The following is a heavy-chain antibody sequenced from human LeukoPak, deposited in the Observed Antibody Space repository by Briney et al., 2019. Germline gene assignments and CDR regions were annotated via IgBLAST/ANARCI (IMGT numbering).Heavy chain of an antibody. D-gene: IGHD4-17*01. CDR2: INSDGSST. Sequence: GGSLRLSCAASGFTFSDYWMHWVRQAPGKGLVWVSRINSDGSSTSYADSVKGRFTISRDNAKNTLYLQMNSLRAEDTAVYYCARERIDYGDLLYYFDYWGQGTLVTVSS. J-gene: IGHJ4*02. V-gene: IGHV3-74*01. CDR1: GFTFSDYW. CDR3: ARERIDYGDLLYYFDY.